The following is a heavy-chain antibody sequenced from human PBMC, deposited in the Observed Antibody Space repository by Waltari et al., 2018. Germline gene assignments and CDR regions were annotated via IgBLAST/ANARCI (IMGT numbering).Heavy chain of an antibody. J-gene: IGHJ3*02. CDR2: ISSSGSTI. D-gene: IGHD3-22*01. Sequence: EVQLVESGGGLVQPGGSLRLSCAASGFTFSSYEMNWVRQAPGKGLEWVSYISSSGSTIYYADSVKGRFTISRDNAKNSLYLQMNSLRAEDTAVYYCASPYYYDSSGYLNDAFDIWGQGTMVTVSS. V-gene: IGHV3-48*03. CDR1: GFTFSSYE. CDR3: ASPYYYDSSGYLNDAFDI.